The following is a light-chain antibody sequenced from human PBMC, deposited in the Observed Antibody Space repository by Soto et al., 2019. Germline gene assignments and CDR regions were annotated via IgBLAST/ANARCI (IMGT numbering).Light chain of an antibody. J-gene: IGKJ1*01. CDR3: MQSLETPWT. CDR1: QSLLHSKGYTY. V-gene: IGKV2-28*01. CDR2: LGF. Sequence: DIVMTQSPLALPVTPGAAASISCRSSQSLLHSKGYTYVDWYLQKPGQSPQLLIYLGFSRASGVPDRFSGSGSVTDFTLTISRVEAGDVGVYYCMQSLETPWTFGQGTKMDVK.